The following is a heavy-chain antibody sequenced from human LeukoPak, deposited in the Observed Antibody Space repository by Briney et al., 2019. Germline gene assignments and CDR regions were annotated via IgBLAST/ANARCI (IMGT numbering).Heavy chain of an antibody. Sequence: GSLSLSCAASGFTFSSYWMHWVRQAPGKGLVWVSRINSDGSSTSYADSVKGRFTISRDNAKNTLYLQMNSLRAEDTAVYYCARVTGSGSYYNPFDYWGQGTLVTVSS. J-gene: IGHJ4*02. CDR2: INSDGSST. CDR3: ARVTGSGSYYNPFDY. CDR1: GFTFSSYW. D-gene: IGHD3-10*01. V-gene: IGHV3-74*01.